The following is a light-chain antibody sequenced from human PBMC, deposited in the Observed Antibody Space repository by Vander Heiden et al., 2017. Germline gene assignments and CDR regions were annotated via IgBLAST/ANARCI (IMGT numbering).Light chain of an antibody. CDR1: SGSVSTSHY. V-gene: IGLV8-61*01. Sequence: QTVVTQEPSFSASPGGTVTLTCGLSSGSVSTSHYPCWYQQTPGQAPRTLIYNTNTRSSGVPDRFSGSILGNKAALTITGAQADDESDYYCVLYMGSGISVFGGGTKLTVL. CDR3: VLYMGSGISV. CDR2: NTN. J-gene: IGLJ3*02.